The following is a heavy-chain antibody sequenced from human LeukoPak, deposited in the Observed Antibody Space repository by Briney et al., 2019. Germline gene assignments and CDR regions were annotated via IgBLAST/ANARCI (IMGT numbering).Heavy chain of an antibody. CDR1: GFTFSSYG. CDR2: ISYDGSNK. CDR3: ARDRLPVDY. V-gene: IGHV3-30*03. J-gene: IGHJ4*02. Sequence: GGSLRLSCAASGFTFSSYGMHWVRQAPGKGLEWVAVISYDGSNKYYADSVKGRFTISRDNAKNSLYLQMNSLRAEDTAVYYCARDRLPVDYWGQGTLVTVSS.